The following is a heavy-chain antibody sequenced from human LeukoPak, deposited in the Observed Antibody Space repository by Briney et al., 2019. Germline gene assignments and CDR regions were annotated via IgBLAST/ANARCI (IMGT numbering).Heavy chain of an antibody. CDR3: VRVVSSVSWDGPGYYIDY. CDR1: GDSVSSKSAG. J-gene: IGHJ4*02. CDR2: TYYRSKWYN. Sequence: SQTLSLTCAISGDSVSSKSAGWNWIRQSPSRGLEWLGRTYYRSKWYNDYAVSVKSRISINPDTSKNQFSLQLNSVTPEDTAVYYCVRVVSSVSWDGPGYYIDYWGQGTLVTVSS. D-gene: IGHD2-2*01. V-gene: IGHV6-1*01.